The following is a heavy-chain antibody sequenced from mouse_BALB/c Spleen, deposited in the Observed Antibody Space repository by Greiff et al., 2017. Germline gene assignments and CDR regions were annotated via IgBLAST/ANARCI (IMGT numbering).Heavy chain of an antibody. CDR3: ARSNYRDYWYCDV. V-gene: IGHV5-17*02. D-gene: IGHD2-14*01. CDR2: ISSGSSTI. J-gene: IGHJ1*01. Sequence: EVQLVESGGGLVQPGGSRKLSCAASGFTFSSFGMHWVRQAPEKGLEWVAYISSGSSTIYYADTVKGRFTISRDNPKNTLFLQMTSLRSEDTAMYYCARSNYRDYWYCDVWGAGTTVTVSS. CDR1: GFTFSSFG.